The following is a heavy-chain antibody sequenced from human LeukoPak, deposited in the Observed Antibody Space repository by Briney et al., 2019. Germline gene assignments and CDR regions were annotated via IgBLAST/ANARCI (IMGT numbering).Heavy chain of an antibody. J-gene: IGHJ4*02. V-gene: IGHV3-21*01. CDR1: GFTFSSYS. Sequence: GGSLRLSCAASGFTFSSYSMNWVRQAPGKGLEWVSSISSSSYIYYADSVKGRFTITRDNAKNSLYLQMNSLRAEDTAVYYCARDEYDYVWGSYRTFDYWGQGTLVTVSS. D-gene: IGHD3-16*02. CDR3: ARDEYDYVWGSYRTFDY. CDR2: ISSSSYI.